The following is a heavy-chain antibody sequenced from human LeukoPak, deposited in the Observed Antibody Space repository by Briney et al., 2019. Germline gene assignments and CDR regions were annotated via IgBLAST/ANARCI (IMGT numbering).Heavy chain of an antibody. CDR2: IYPGDSDT. J-gene: IGHJ4*02. D-gene: IGHD3-22*01. Sequence: GESLKISCKGSGYSFTSYWIGWVRQMPGKGLEWMGIIYPGDSDTRYSPSFQGQVTISADKSISTAYLQWSSLKASDTAMYYCARHTGTSPYYDSSGYGDYWGQGTLVTVSS. V-gene: IGHV5-51*01. CDR3: ARHTGTSPYYDSSGYGDY. CDR1: GYSFTSYW.